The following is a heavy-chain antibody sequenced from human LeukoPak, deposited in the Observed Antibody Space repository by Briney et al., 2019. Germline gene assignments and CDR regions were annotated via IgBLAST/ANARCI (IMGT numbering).Heavy chain of an antibody. CDR2: ISSSSSTI. CDR1: GFTLSDYY. CDR3: ARDPYSGSFSDAFDI. V-gene: IGHV3-48*01. J-gene: IGHJ3*02. D-gene: IGHD1-26*01. Sequence: GGSLRLSCAASGFTLSDYYMNWVRQAPGKGLEWVSYISSSSSTIYYADSAKGRFTISRDNAKKSLYLQMNSLRAEDTAVYYCARDPYSGSFSDAFDIWGQGTMVTVSS.